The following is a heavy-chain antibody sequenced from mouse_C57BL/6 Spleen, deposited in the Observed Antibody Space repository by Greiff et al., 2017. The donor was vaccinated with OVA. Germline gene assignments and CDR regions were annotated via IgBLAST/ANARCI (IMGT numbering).Heavy chain of an antibody. CDR3: ARGGDGYYEGGAMDY. J-gene: IGHJ4*01. CDR1: GYAFTNYL. Sequence: QVQLQQSGAELVRPGTSVKVSCKASGYAFTNYLIEWVKQRPGQGLEWIGVINPGSGGTNYNEKFKGKATLTADKSSSTAYMQLSSLTSEDSAVYFCARGGDGYYEGGAMDYWGQGTSVTVSS. CDR2: INPGSGGT. D-gene: IGHD2-3*01. V-gene: IGHV1-54*01.